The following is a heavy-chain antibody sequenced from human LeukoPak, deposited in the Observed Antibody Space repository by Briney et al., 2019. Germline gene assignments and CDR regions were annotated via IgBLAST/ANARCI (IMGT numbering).Heavy chain of an antibody. J-gene: IGHJ4*02. CDR2: IWYDGSNK. CDR3: ARDRPVYDSSGYYYRDLDY. V-gene: IGHV3-33*08. D-gene: IGHD3-22*01. CDR1: GLTFSSYG. Sequence: AGGSLRLSCAASGLTFSSYGMHWVRQAPGKGLEWVAVIWYDGSNKYYADSVKGRFTISRDNSKNTLYLQMNSLRAEDTAVYYCARDRPVYDSSGYYYRDLDYWGQGTLVTVSS.